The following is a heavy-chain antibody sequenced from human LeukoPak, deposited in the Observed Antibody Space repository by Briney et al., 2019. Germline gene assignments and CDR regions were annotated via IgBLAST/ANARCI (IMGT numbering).Heavy chain of an antibody. Sequence: SETLSVTCAVPVGSISSYYWSWIWQPLGKGLEWIEYIYTGGSTKYAPYLKSRVTISVDTSKNQFSLKLSSVTAADTAVYYCARHNTAMVTFDYWGQGTLVTVSS. J-gene: IGHJ4*02. CDR1: VGSISSYY. D-gene: IGHD5-18*01. V-gene: IGHV4-4*09. CDR2: IYTGGST. CDR3: ARHNTAMVTFDY.